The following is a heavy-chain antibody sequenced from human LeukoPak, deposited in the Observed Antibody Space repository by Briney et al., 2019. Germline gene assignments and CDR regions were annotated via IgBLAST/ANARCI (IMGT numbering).Heavy chain of an antibody. V-gene: IGHV5-51*01. Sequence: GESLKISCKGSGYSFTSHWIGWVRQMPGKGLEWMGIIYPGDSDTRYSPSFQGQVTISVDKSISTAYLQWSSLKASGTAMYYCARRRDYYGSGSYLYNWFDPWGQGTLVTVSS. CDR1: GYSFTSHW. J-gene: IGHJ5*02. CDR2: IYPGDSDT. CDR3: ARRRDYYGSGSYLYNWFDP. D-gene: IGHD3-10*01.